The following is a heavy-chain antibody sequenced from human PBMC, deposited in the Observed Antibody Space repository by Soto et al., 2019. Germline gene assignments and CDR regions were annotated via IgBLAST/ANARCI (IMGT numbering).Heavy chain of an antibody. CDR3: ARDQLGYYGSGYQIAFDI. J-gene: IGHJ3*02. CDR2: ISAYNGNK. V-gene: IGHV1-18*01. CDR1: GYTFTSYG. Sequence: QVQLVQSGAEVKKPGASVKVSCKASGYTFTSYGISWVRQAPGQGREGMGWISAYNGNKNYAQKLQGRVTMTTDTSTITAYMELRSLRSDDTAVYYCARDQLGYYGSGYQIAFDIWGQGTMVTVSS. D-gene: IGHD3-10*01.